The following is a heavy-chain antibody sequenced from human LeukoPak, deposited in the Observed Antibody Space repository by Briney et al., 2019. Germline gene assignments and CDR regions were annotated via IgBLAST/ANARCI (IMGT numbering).Heavy chain of an antibody. D-gene: IGHD3-10*01. CDR2: IYYSGST. CDR3: ARHSYSSRWFGATDFDY. CDR1: GGSISSSSYY. J-gene: IGHJ4*02. Sequence: SETLSLTSTVSGGSISSSSYYWGWIRQPPGKGLERIGRIYYSGSTYYNPSLKSRVTISVDTSKNQFSLKLSSVTAADTAVYYCARHSYSSRWFGATDFDYWGQGTLVTVSS. V-gene: IGHV4-39*01.